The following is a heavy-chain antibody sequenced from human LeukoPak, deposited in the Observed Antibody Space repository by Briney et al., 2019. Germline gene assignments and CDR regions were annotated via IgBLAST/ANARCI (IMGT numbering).Heavy chain of an antibody. J-gene: IGHJ3*02. CDR1: GFTFSSYG. CDR3: AKSGITMVRGSPSAHAFDI. Sequence: PGRSLRLSCAASGFTFSSYGMHWVRQAPGKGLEWVAVIWYGGSNKYYADSVKGRFTISRVNSKNTLYLQMNSLRAEDTAVYYCAKSGITMVRGSPSAHAFDIWGQGTMVTVSS. D-gene: IGHD3-10*01. CDR2: IWYGGSNK. V-gene: IGHV3-30*18.